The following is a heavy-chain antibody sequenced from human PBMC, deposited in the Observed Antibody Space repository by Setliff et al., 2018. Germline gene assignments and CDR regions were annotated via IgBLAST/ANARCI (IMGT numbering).Heavy chain of an antibody. Sequence: GGSLRLSCAASRFTFSSYWMSWVRQAPGKGLEWVANIKEDGSEKYYVDSVKGRFAISRDNAKNSLDLQMNSLRGEDTAVYYCVRDRWKVIVNRGDDAFDLWGQGAMVTVSS. J-gene: IGHJ3*01. D-gene: IGHD3-22*01. CDR2: IKEDGSEK. CDR1: RFTFSSYW. CDR3: VRDRWKVIVNRGDDAFDL. V-gene: IGHV3-7*01.